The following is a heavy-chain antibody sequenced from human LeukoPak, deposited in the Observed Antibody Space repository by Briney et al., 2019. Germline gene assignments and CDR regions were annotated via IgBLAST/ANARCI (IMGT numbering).Heavy chain of an antibody. CDR2: ISSSGSTI. J-gene: IGHJ4*02. CDR1: GFTFSSYA. Sequence: PGGSLRLSCAASGFTFSSYAMNWVRQAPGKGLEWVSYISSSGSTIHYADSVKGRFTISRDNAKNSLYLQMNSLRAEDTAVYYCARDIIPAYCSGGSCYGTMLINIDYWGQGTLVTVSS. V-gene: IGHV3-48*03. D-gene: IGHD2-15*01. CDR3: ARDIIPAYCSGGSCYGTMLINIDY.